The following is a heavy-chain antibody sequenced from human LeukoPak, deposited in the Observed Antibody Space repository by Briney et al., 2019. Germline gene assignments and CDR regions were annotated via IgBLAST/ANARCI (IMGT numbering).Heavy chain of an antibody. CDR2: IYYSGRT. V-gene: IGHV4-59*01. CDR3: ARGSWIQSGSPPADV. CDR1: GDSISGYY. Sequence: PSETLSRTCTVSGDSISGYYWNWFRQPPGKGLEWIGYIYYSGRTNYNPSLNSRVTVYVDKYKNQLSLRLNSVTAADTAVYYCARGSWIQSGSPPADVWGQGPTVTVSS. J-gene: IGHJ6*01. D-gene: IGHD5-18*01.